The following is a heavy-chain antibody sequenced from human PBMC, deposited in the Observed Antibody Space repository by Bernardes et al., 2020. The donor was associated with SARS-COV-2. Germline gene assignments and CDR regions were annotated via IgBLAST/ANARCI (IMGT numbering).Heavy chain of an antibody. CDR1: GYTFTGYY. Sequence: ASMKVSCKASGYTFTGYYMHWVRQAPGQGLEWMGWINPNSGGTNYAQKFQGRVTMTRDTSISTAYMELSRLRSDDTAVYYCARSPTDIVVVTADAFDIWGQGTMVTVSS. CDR3: ARSPTDIVVVTADAFDI. D-gene: IGHD2-21*02. V-gene: IGHV1-2*02. J-gene: IGHJ3*02. CDR2: INPNSGGT.